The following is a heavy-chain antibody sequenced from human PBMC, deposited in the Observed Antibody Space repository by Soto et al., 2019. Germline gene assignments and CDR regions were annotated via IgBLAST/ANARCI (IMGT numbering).Heavy chain of an antibody. CDR1: GFTFSSYA. V-gene: IGHV3-23*01. D-gene: IGHD3-3*01. CDR3: AKIRADYDFWSGPNGMDV. Sequence: GGSLRLSCAASGFTFSSYAMSWVRQAPGKGLEWVSAISGSGGSTYYADSVKGRFTISRDNSKNTLYLQMNSLRAEDTAVYYCAKIRADYDFWSGPNGMDVWGQGTTVTVSS. CDR2: ISGSGGST. J-gene: IGHJ6*02.